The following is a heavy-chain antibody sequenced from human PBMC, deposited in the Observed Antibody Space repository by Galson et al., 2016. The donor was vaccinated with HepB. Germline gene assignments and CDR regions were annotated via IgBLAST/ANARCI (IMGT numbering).Heavy chain of an antibody. D-gene: IGHD2-15*01. J-gene: IGHJ6*02. CDR1: GGSISSYY. Sequence: ETLSLTCTVSGGSISSYYWSWIRQPPGKGLEWIGYIYYSGSTNYNPSLKSRVTISVDTSKNQFSLKLRSVTAADTAVYYCAASRPRYCSGGRCFMDVWGQGTKVTVSS. CDR2: IYYSGST. CDR3: AASRPRYCSGGRCFMDV. V-gene: IGHV4-59*01.